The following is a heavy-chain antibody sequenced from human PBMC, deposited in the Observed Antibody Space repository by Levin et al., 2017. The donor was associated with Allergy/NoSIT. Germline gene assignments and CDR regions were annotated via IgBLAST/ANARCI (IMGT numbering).Heavy chain of an antibody. CDR2: IYYSGST. CDR1: GGSISSSTYY. Sequence: PSETLSLTCTVSGGSISSSTYYWGWIRQPPGKGLEWIGSIYYSGSTYYDPSLKSRVTISVDTSKNQFSLKLRSVTAADTAVYYCASITYGRSGYFDYWGQGTLVTVSS. V-gene: IGHV4-39*07. CDR3: ASITYGRSGYFDY. J-gene: IGHJ4*02. D-gene: IGHD3-3*01.